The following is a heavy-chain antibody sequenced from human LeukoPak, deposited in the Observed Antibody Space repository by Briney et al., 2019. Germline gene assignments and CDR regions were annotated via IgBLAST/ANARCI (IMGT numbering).Heavy chain of an antibody. CDR3: AKDRTVGASYWYFDL. Sequence: GGSLRLSCAASGFTFSSHAMSWVRQAPGKGLEWVSAISGSGGSTYYADSVKGRFTISRDSSKNTLFLHMNTLRAEDTAIYYCAKDRTVGASYWYFDLWGRGTLVTVSS. J-gene: IGHJ2*01. CDR1: GFTFSSHA. CDR2: ISGSGGST. D-gene: IGHD1-26*01. V-gene: IGHV3-23*01.